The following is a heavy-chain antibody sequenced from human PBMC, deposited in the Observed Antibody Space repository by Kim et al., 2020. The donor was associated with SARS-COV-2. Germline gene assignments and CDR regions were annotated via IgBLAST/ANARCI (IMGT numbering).Heavy chain of an antibody. CDR1: GFTFSSYG. J-gene: IGHJ6*03. CDR2: ISYDGSNK. Sequence: GGSLRLSCAASGFTFSSYGMHWVRQAPGKGLEWVAVISYDGSNKYYADSVKGRFTISRDNSKNTLYLQMNSLRAEDTAVYYCAKDRTPKWYYYYYMDVWGKGTTVTVSS. D-gene: IGHD2-8*01. CDR3: AKDRTPKWYYYYYMDV. V-gene: IGHV3-30*18.